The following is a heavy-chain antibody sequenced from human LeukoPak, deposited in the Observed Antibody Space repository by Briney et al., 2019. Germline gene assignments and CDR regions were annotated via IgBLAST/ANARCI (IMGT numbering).Heavy chain of an antibody. CDR3: ARAYYDFWSAIDY. D-gene: IGHD3-3*01. CDR2: IDFTSTYI. CDR1: GFNFSTYS. Sequence: GGSLRLSCAASGFNFSTYSMNWVRQAPGKGLEWVSSIDFTSTYIDYADSVKGRFAISRDNAKKSLYLQMNSLRVDDTAVYYCARAYYDFWSAIDYWGQGTLVTVSS. J-gene: IGHJ4*02. V-gene: IGHV3-21*01.